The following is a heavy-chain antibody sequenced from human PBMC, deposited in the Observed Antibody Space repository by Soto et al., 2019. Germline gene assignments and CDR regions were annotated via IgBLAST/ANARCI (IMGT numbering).Heavy chain of an antibody. CDR3: ARVPGIAAAGTEEWFDS. CDR1: GYTFTSYY. D-gene: IGHD6-13*01. Sequence: ASVKVSCKASGYTFTSYYMHWVRQAPGQGLEWMGIINPSGGSTSYAQKFQGRVTMTRDTSTSTVYMELSSLRSEDTAVYYCARVPGIAAAGTEEWFDSWGQGTLVIVSS. CDR2: INPSGGST. J-gene: IGHJ5*01. V-gene: IGHV1-46*01.